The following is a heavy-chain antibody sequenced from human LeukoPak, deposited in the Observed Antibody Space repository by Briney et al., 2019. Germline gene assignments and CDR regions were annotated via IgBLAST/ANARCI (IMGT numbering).Heavy chain of an antibody. Sequence: GGSLRLSCAASGFTFSSYGMHWVRQAPGKGLEWVAVISYDGSNKYYADSVKGRFTISRDNSKNTLYLQMNSLRAEDTAMYYCAKDIDRLGWYPDAFDIWGQGTMVTVSS. CDR3: AKDIDRLGWYPDAFDI. D-gene: IGHD6-19*01. J-gene: IGHJ3*02. CDR2: ISYDGSNK. CDR1: GFTFSSYG. V-gene: IGHV3-30*18.